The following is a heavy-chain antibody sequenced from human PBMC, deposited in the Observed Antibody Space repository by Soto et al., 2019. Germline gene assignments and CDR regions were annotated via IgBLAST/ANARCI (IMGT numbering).Heavy chain of an antibody. V-gene: IGHV1-58*01. CDR3: AAPTPAGYYGTDV. J-gene: IGHJ6*04. CDR1: GFTFSSST. Sequence: KVCCNASGFTFSSSTGEWERQARGQRLEWIGWIVVGSGNTNYAQKFQERVTITRDMSTSTAYMELSSLRSEDTAVYYCAAPTPAGYYGTDVRGKGTTVTV. CDR2: IVVGSGNT.